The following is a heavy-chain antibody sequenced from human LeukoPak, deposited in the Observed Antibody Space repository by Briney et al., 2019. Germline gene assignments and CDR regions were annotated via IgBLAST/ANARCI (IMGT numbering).Heavy chain of an antibody. J-gene: IGHJ6*03. D-gene: IGHD3-10*01. CDR3: AREQGGGMNGSSGGLFASYYTYYYMDV. Sequence: ASVKVSCKASGYTFTMYYIHWVRQAPGQGLEWMGMINPSDGVTTYAQRFQGRVTMTRDMSTTTVYMDLRSLRSEDTAVYFCAREQGGGMNGSSGGLFASYYTYYYMDVWGRGTTVTVSS. CDR2: INPSDGVT. V-gene: IGHV1-46*01. CDR1: GYTFTMYY.